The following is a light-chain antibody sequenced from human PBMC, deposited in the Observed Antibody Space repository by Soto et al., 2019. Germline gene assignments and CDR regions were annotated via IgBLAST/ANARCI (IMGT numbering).Light chain of an antibody. V-gene: IGKV3-20*01. CDR2: GAS. CDR1: QRVSRSY. CDR3: QQYGSSPYT. J-gene: IGKJ2*01. Sequence: EIVLTQSPGTLSLSPGERATLSCRASQRVSRSYLAWYQQKLGQAPRLLIYGASSRATGIPDRFSGSGSRTDFTLTISRLEPEDFAVYYSQQYGSSPYTFGQGTNLEIK.